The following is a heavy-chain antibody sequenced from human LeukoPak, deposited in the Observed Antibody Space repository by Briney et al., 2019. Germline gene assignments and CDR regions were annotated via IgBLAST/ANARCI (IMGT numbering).Heavy chain of an antibody. CDR3: AKVGYSSSAWIDY. V-gene: IGHV3-23*01. Sequence: GGSLRLSCAASGFTFSSYAMSWVRQAPGKGLEWVSAISGSGGSTYYADSVKGRFTISRDNSKNTLYLQMNSPRAEDTAVYYCAKVGYSSSAWIDYWGQGTLVTVSS. CDR1: GFTFSSYA. CDR2: ISGSGGST. D-gene: IGHD6-13*01. J-gene: IGHJ4*02.